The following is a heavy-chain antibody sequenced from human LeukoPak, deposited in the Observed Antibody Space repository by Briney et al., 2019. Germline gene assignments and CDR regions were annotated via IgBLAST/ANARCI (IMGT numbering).Heavy chain of an antibody. CDR3: ARLLASYDYYYYYGMDV. CDR1: GGSISSSNW. CDR2: IYHSGST. J-gene: IGHJ6*02. V-gene: IGHV4-4*02. Sequence: SETLSLTCAVSGGSISSSNWWSWVRQPPGKGLEWIGEIYHSGSTNYNPSLRSRVTISVDKSKNQFSLKLSSVTAADTAVYHCARLLASYDYYYYYGMDVWGQGTTVTVSS. D-gene: IGHD3-10*01.